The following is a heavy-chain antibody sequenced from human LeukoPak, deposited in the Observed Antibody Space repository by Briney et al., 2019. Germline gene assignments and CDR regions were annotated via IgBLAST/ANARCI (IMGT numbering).Heavy chain of an antibody. V-gene: IGHV3-9*01. CDR1: GFTFDDYA. CDR3: AKANYYDSSGHFDY. D-gene: IGHD3-22*01. J-gene: IGHJ4*02. CDR2: ISWNSGSI. Sequence: GGSLRLSCAASGFTFDDYAMHWVRQAPGKGLEWVSGISWNSGSIGYADSVKGRFTISRDNAKNSLYLQMNSLRAEDTALYYCAKANYYDSSGHFDYWGQGTLVTVSS.